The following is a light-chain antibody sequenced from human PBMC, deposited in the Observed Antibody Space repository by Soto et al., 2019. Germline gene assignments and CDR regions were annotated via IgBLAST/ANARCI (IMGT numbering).Light chain of an antibody. CDR1: QSVSSN. V-gene: IGKV3-15*01. CDR3: QQYNNWPLT. J-gene: IGKJ4*01. Sequence: VMTQSPATLSVSPGERATLSCRASQSVSSNLAWYQQIPGQAPRLLIYGASTRATCIPARFSGSGSGTEFTLTISSLQSEDCAVYYCQQYNNWPLTFGGGTKVEIK. CDR2: GAS.